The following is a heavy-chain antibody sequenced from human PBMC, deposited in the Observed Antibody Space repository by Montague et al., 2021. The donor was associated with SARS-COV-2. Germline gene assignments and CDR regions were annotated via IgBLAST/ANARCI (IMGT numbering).Heavy chain of an antibody. V-gene: IGHV4-39*01. CDR3: ARGLYNWNYEHWFDT. CDR1: GGSISSGGYY. D-gene: IGHD1-7*01. CDR2: IYYSGST. Sequence: SETLSLTCTVSGGSISSGGYYWSLIRQHPGKGLEWIGTIYYSGSTYYNPSPRSRVTIDVDASTNQFSLKLHSVTAADTAVYFCARGLYNWNYEHWFDTWGQGTLVTVSS. J-gene: IGHJ5*02.